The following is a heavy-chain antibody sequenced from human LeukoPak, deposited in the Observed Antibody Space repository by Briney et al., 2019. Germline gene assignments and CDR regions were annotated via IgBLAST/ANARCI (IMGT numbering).Heavy chain of an antibody. J-gene: IGHJ3*02. CDR3: ARDRGSLDAFDI. V-gene: IGHV1-2*06. D-gene: IGHD3-10*01. Sequence: ASVKVSCKASGYTFTGYYMHWVRQAPGQGLEWMGRINPNSGGTNYAQKFQGRVTITADESTSTAYMELSSLRSEDTAVYYCARDRGSLDAFDIWGQGTMVTVSS. CDR1: GYTFTGYY. CDR2: INPNSGGT.